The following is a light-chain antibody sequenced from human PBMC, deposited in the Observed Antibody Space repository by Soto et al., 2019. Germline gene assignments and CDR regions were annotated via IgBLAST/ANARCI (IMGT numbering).Light chain of an antibody. CDR2: EVS. CDR3: SSYTTSSMVV. CDR1: SSDVGGYDY. V-gene: IGLV2-14*01. Sequence: QSALTQPASVSGSPGQSITISCNGTSSDVGGYDYVSWYQHHPGNAPKLMIYEVSNRPSGVSNRFSGSKSGNTASLTISGIQTVDEADYYCSSYTTSSMVVFGGGTKLTV. J-gene: IGLJ2*01.